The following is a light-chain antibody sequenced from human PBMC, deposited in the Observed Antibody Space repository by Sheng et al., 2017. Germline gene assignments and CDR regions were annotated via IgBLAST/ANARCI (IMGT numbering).Light chain of an antibody. CDR1: KLGDKY. CDR3: QAWDSSTWWLVV. V-gene: IGLV3-1*01. CDR2: QDS. Sequence: SYELTQPPSVSVSPGQTASITCSGDKLGDKYACWYQQKPGQSPVLVIYQDSKRPSGIPERFSGSNSGNTATLTISGTQAMDEADYYCQAWDSSTWWLVVFGGGTKLTVL. J-gene: IGLJ2*01.